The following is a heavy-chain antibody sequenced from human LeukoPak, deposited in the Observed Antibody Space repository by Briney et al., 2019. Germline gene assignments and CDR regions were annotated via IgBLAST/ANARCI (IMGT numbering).Heavy chain of an antibody. V-gene: IGHV3-53*01. CDR2: IYSGGST. J-gene: IGHJ4*02. CDR3: ARDHTDPYCSGGSCYFDY. Sequence: PGGSLRLSCAASGFTFSSYWMSWVRQAPGKGLEWVSVIYSGGSTYYADSVKGRFTISRDNSKNTLYLQMNSLRAEDTAVYYYARDHTDPYCSGGSCYFDYWGQGTLVTVSS. D-gene: IGHD2-15*01. CDR1: GFTFSSYW.